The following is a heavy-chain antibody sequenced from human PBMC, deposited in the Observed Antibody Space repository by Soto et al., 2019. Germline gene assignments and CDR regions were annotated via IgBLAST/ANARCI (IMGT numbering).Heavy chain of an antibody. V-gene: IGHV1-69*13. Sequence: AASVKVSCKASGGTFSSYAISWVRQAPGQGLEWMGGIIPIFGTANYAQKFQGRVTITADESTSTAYMELSSLRSEDTAVYYCARDLAGTVGGMDVWGQGTTVTVSS. D-gene: IGHD1-1*01. CDR2: IIPIFGTA. CDR3: ARDLAGTVGGMDV. J-gene: IGHJ6*02. CDR1: GGTFSSYA.